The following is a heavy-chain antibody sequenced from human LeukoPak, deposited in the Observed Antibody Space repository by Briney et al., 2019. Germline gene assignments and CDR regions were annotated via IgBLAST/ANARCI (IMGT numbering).Heavy chain of an antibody. V-gene: IGHV3-23*01. CDR2: MSDSGDST. D-gene: IGHD3-22*01. Sequence: GGSLRLSCAASGFTFSSYGMSWVRQAPGKGLEWVSAMSDSGDSTYYADSVKGRFTISRDNSKNTLYLQMNSLRAEGTAVYYCAKLSYVADSSGYYLLAFDIWGQGTMVTVSS. CDR1: GFTFSSYG. CDR3: AKLSYVADSSGYYLLAFDI. J-gene: IGHJ3*02.